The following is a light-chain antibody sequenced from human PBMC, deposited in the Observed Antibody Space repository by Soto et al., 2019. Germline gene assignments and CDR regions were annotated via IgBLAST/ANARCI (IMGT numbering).Light chain of an antibody. V-gene: IGLV2-14*01. CDR1: SSDVGGYNY. J-gene: IGLJ2*01. CDR3: SSYTSSSTLSVV. CDR2: DVS. Sequence: QSALTQPASVSGSPGQSITISCTGTSSDVGGYNYVSWYQQHPGKAPKLMIYDVSNRPSGVSNRFSGSKSGNTASLTISGLQAEDVADYYCSSYTSSSTLSVVFGGGTKVTVL.